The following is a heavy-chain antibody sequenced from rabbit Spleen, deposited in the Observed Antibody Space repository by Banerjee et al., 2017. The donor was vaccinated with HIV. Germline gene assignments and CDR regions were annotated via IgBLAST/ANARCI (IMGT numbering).Heavy chain of an antibody. Sequence: QSLEESGGDLVKPGASLTLTCTASGFSFSSSDYMCWVRQARGKGLECIACIYTGSSGTTYYATWAKGRFTISKTSSTTVTLQMTSLTAADTAMYFCARGEHFSVGFSAFAIYLDLWGPGTLVTVS. CDR3: ARGEHFSVGFSAFAIYLDL. J-gene: IGHJ4*01. D-gene: IGHD6-1*01. V-gene: IGHV1S40*01. CDR1: GFSFSSSDY. CDR2: IYTGSSGTT.